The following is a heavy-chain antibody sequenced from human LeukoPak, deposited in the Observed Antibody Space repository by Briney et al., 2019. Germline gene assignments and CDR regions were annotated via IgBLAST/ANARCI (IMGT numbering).Heavy chain of an antibody. CDR3: ARESWVHSYEI. CDR2: IYTSGST. V-gene: IGHV4-61*02. CDR1: GGSISSGSYY. Sequence: PSETPSLTCTVSGGSISSGSYYWSWIRQPAGKGLEWIGRIYTSGSTNYNPSLKSRVTISVDTSKNQFSLKLSSVTAADTAVYYCARESWVHSYEIWGQGTMVTVSS. D-gene: IGHD1-1*01. J-gene: IGHJ3*02.